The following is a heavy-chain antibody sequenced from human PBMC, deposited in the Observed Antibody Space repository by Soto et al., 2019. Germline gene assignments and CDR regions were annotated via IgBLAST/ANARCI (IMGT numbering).Heavy chain of an antibody. Sequence: QVQLVQSGAEVKMPGASVKVSCKASGYPFSSHGFTWVRQAPGQGLEWMGWISIYNGNTHYAQKFQRRLTLTTDESTSTAYLELTSLTSDDTAVYYCERSPMAPEPLAHWGQGTLVTVSS. CDR3: ERSPMAPEPLAH. D-gene: IGHD3-10*01. J-gene: IGHJ4*02. V-gene: IGHV1-18*04. CDR1: GYPFSSHG. CDR2: ISIYNGNT.